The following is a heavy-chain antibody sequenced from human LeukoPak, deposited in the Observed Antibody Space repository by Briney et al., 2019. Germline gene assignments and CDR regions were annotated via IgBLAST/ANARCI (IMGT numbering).Heavy chain of an antibody. V-gene: IGHV3-11*01. D-gene: IGHD4-23*01. CDR3: ARDLGNSDPGDWFDS. J-gene: IGHJ5*01. CDR2: ISGSGSTV. Sequence: PGGSLRLSCAASGFTFSDYYMSWIRQAPGKGLEWVSYISGSGSTVYYAASVRGRFTISRDNAKNSLFLQMNSLRAEDTAVYYCARDLGNSDPGDWFDSWGQGTLVTVSS. CDR1: GFTFSDYY.